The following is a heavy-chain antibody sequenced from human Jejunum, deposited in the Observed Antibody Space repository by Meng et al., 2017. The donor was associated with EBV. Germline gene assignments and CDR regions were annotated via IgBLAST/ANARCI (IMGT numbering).Heavy chain of an antibody. V-gene: IGHV4-34*02. D-gene: IGHD3-22*01. Sequence: QVQLQQWGAGLLKPSETLPLTVAVYGGSFSDYYWTWIRPSPETGLAWIGEINHSGIADYNPSLKSRVTISVDTSKNQFSLRLTSVTAADTAVYYCARVDTSGYHHINYFDPWGQGTLVTVSS. CDR1: GGSFSDYY. CDR2: INHSGIA. J-gene: IGHJ5*02. CDR3: ARVDTSGYHHINYFDP.